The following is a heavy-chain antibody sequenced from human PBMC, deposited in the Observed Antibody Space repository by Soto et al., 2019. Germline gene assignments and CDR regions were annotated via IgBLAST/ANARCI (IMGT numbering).Heavy chain of an antibody. D-gene: IGHD4-17*01. V-gene: IGHV4-59*01. CDR3: ARAIKTYGDYYFDY. Sequence: PSETLSLTCTVSGGSISSYYWSWIRQPPGKGLEWIGYIYYSGSTNYNPSLKSRVTISVDTSKNQFSLKLSSVTAADTAVYYCARAIKTYGDYYFDYWGQGTLVTSPQ. J-gene: IGHJ4*02. CDR2: IYYSGST. CDR1: GGSISSYY.